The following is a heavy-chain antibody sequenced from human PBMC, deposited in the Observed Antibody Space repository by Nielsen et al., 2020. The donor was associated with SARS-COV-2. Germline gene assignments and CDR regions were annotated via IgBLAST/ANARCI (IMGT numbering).Heavy chain of an antibody. V-gene: IGHV3-48*03. CDR3: ARDPGVGVGEDGFDI. J-gene: IGHJ3*02. Sequence: GESLKISCAASGFTFRNYEMNWVRQAPGMGPEWVSYISIDGSNISYGDSVKGRFTISRDNAHNSLYLEMSSLRVEDTAIYYCARDPGVGVGEDGFDIWGQGTMVTVSS. D-gene: IGHD2-2*01. CDR2: ISIDGSNI. CDR1: GFTFRNYE.